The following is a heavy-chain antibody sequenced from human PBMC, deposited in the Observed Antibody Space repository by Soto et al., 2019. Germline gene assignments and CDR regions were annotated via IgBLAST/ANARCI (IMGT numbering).Heavy chain of an antibody. CDR2: IYHSGST. J-gene: IGHJ3*02. V-gene: IGHV4-38-2*01. CDR1: GYSIGSGYY. D-gene: IGHD5-12*01. Sequence: PSETLSLTCAVSGYSIGSGYYWGWIRQPPGKGLEWIGSIYHSGSTYYNPSLKSRVTISVDTSKNQFSLKLSSVTAADTAVYYCASRGLATNAFDIWGQGTMVTVSS. CDR3: ASRGLATNAFDI.